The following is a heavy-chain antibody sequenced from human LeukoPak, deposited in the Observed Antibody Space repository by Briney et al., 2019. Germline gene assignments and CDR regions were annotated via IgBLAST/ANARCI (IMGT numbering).Heavy chain of an antibody. Sequence: SETLSLTCTVSGGSLSSSSYYWGWIRQPPGKGLEWIGSIYYSGSTYYNPSLKSRVTISVDTSKNQFSLKLSSVTAADTAVYYCARDGLYYYDSSGYYGDVGYYFDYWGQGTLVTVSS. CDR1: GGSLSSSSYY. CDR2: IYYSGST. V-gene: IGHV4-39*07. CDR3: ARDGLYYYDSSGYYGDVGYYFDY. J-gene: IGHJ4*02. D-gene: IGHD3-22*01.